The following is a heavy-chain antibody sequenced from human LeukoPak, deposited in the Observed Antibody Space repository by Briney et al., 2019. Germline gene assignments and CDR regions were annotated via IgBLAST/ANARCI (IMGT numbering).Heavy chain of an antibody. CDR2: ISYDGSNK. CDR1: GFTFSSYA. V-gene: IGHV3-30*04. D-gene: IGHD3-3*01. Sequence: GGSLRLSCAASGFTFSSYAMHWVRQAPGKGLEWVAVISYDGSNKYYADSVKGRFTISRDNSKNTLYLQMNSLRAEDTAVYYCAKDREYYDFWSGQYYFDYWGQGTLVTVSS. J-gene: IGHJ4*02. CDR3: AKDREYYDFWSGQYYFDY.